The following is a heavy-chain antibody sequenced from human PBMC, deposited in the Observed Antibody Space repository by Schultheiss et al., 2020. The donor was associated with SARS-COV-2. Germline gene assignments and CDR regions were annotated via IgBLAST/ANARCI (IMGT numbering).Heavy chain of an antibody. D-gene: IGHD4-17*01. CDR3: ARLGRYGDYADY. V-gene: IGHV4-39*01. CDR1: GGSISSSSYY. J-gene: IGHJ4*02. Sequence: SETLSLTCTVSGGSISSSSYYWGWIRQPPGKGLEWIGEINHSGSTNYNPSLKSRVTISVDTSKNQFSLKLSSVTAADTAVYYCARLGRYGDYADYWGQGTLVTVSS. CDR2: INHSGST.